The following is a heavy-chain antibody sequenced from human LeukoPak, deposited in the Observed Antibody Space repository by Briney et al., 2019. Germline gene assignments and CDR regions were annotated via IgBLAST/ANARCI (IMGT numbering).Heavy chain of an antibody. J-gene: IGHJ4*02. CDR3: AKDPTVPPSYYLAY. Sequence: GGSLRLSCAASGFTFSSYAMSWVRQAPGKGLEWVSGISWNSGSIGYADSVKGRFTISRDNAKNSLYLQMNSLRAEDTALYYCAKDPTVPPSYYLAYWGQGTLVTVSS. CDR2: ISWNSGSI. D-gene: IGHD2-2*01. CDR1: GFTFSSYA. V-gene: IGHV3-9*01.